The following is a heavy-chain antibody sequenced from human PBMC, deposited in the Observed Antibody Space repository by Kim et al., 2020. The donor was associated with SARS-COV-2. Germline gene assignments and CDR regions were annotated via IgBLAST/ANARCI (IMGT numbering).Heavy chain of an antibody. V-gene: IGHV3-30*18. CDR3: SKDTEWMNPDY. CDR1: GFTFSTFG. J-gene: IGHJ4*02. D-gene: IGHD3-3*01. CDR2: SGYDGSDK. Sequence: GGSLRLSCVASGFTFSTFGMHWVRQAPGKGQEWVAVSGYDGSDKYYADSVKGRFTISRDNSKNIVELQMTSLKVQDTALYYCSKDTEWMNPDYWGQGPPVTVSS.